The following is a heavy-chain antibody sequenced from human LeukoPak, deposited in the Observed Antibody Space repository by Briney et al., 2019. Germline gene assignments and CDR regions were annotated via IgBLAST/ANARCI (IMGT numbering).Heavy chain of an antibody. Sequence: GESLKISGKGSGYRFASYWIAWVRQMPGTGLEWMGIINPGDSDTRYSPSFQGQVTISAGKSTGLQWSSLKASDTATYYCARHYSGSYHSSLDYWGQGALVTVSS. CDR1: GYRFASYW. D-gene: IGHD1-26*01. CDR3: ARHYSGSYHSSLDY. V-gene: IGHV5-51*01. CDR2: INPGDSDT. J-gene: IGHJ4*02.